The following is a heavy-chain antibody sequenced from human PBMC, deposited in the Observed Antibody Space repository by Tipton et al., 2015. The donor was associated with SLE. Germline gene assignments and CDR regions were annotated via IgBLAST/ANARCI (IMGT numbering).Heavy chain of an antibody. Sequence: TLSLTCTVSGGSISSGGYYWSWIRQHPGKGLEWIGYIYYSGSTHYNPSLKSRVTISVDTSKNQFSLKLSSVTAADTAVYYCARVQQLVRRGSPWFDPWGQGTLVTVSS. CDR2: IYYSGST. CDR1: GGSISSGGYY. J-gene: IGHJ5*02. D-gene: IGHD6-13*01. CDR3: ARVQQLVRRGSPWFDP. V-gene: IGHV4-31*03.